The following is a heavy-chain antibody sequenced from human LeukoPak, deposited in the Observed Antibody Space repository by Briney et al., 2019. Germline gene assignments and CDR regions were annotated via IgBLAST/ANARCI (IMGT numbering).Heavy chain of an antibody. J-gene: IGHJ6*03. CDR1: GGSISSYY. V-gene: IGHV4-59*01. CDR3: ARSSEGRYYYDSSGFSYYYYYMDV. D-gene: IGHD3-22*01. Sequence: SETLSLTCTVSGGSISSYYWSWIRQPPGKGLEWIGYIYYSGSTSYIPSLKSRVTMSVDTSKNQFSLKLSSVTAADTAVYYCARSSEGRYYYDSSGFSYYYYYMDVWGKGTTVTISS. CDR2: IYYSGST.